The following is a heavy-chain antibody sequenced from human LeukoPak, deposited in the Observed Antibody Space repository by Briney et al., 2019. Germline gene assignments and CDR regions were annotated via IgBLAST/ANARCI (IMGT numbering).Heavy chain of an antibody. CDR2: INWNGGST. D-gene: IGHD1-7*01. J-gene: IGHJ3*02. CDR1: GFTFDDYG. Sequence: GGSLRLSCAASGFTFDDYGMSWVRQAPGKGLEWVSGINWNGGSTGYADSVKGRFTISRDNAKNSLYLQMNSLRAEDTALYYCARAYNWNFPGAFDIWGQGTMVTVSS. CDR3: ARAYNWNFPGAFDI. V-gene: IGHV3-20*04.